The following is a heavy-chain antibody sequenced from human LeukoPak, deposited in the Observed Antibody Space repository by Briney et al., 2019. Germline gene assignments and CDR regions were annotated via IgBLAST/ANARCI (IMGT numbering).Heavy chain of an antibody. J-gene: IGHJ4*03. CDR2: IIPIFGTA. Sequence: ASVKVSCKASGGTFSSYAISWVRKAPGHGLEWMGRIIPIFGTANYAQKFQGRVTITKDESTSTAYLGLSRLRSEDKAVYYCAIGNDFWACYFDFDYRGPGTLVTVSS. V-gene: IGHV1-69*05. CDR3: AIGNDFWACYFDFDY. D-gene: IGHD3/OR15-3a*01. CDR1: GGTFSSYA.